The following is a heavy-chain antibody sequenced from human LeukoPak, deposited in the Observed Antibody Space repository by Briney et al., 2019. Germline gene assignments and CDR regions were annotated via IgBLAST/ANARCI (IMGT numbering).Heavy chain of an antibody. CDR2: INEDATTI. J-gene: IGHJ4*02. Sequence: PGGSLRLSCAASGFAFSAYWMHWVRQAPGKGLEWVSRINEDATTITYADSVKGRFIISRDNCKKSLYLQMNNLRAEDTAVYYCVRDVILLWTQGDDFDFWGQGTLVIVSS. V-gene: IGHV3-74*01. D-gene: IGHD2-21*01. CDR1: GFAFSAYW. CDR3: VRDVILLWTQGDDFDF.